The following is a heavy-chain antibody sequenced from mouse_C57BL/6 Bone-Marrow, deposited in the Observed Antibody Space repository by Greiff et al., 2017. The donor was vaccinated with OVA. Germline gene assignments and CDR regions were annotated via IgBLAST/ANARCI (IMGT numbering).Heavy chain of an antibody. V-gene: IGHV1-53*01. CDR3: ARGAYYDYEGWYFDV. CDR2: INPSNGGT. CDR1: GYTFTSYW. D-gene: IGHD2-4*01. J-gene: IGHJ1*03. Sequence: VQLQQSGTELVKPGASVKLSCKASGYTFTSYWMHWVKQRPGQGLEWIGNINPSNGGTNYNEKFKSKATLTVDKSSSTAYMQLSSLTSEDSAVYYCARGAYYDYEGWYFDVWGTGTTVTVSS.